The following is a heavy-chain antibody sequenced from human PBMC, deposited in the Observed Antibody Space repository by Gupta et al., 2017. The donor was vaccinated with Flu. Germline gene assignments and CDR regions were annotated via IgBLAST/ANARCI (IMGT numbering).Heavy chain of an antibody. D-gene: IGHD3-3*01. Sequence: SSYYWSWIRQPAGKGLEWIGRIYTSGSTNYNPSLKSRVTMSVDTAKNQFSLKLSSVTAADTAVYYCARDDPYDSWGWFDPWGQGTLVTVSS. V-gene: IGHV4-4*07. CDR3: ARDDPYDSWGWFDP. J-gene: IGHJ5*02. CDR2: IYTSGST. CDR1: SSYY.